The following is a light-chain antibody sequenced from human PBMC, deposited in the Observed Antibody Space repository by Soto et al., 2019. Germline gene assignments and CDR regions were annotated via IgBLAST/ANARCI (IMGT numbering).Light chain of an antibody. V-gene: IGKV2-30*02. J-gene: IGKJ5*01. CDR1: QSLLHSDGIAY. Sequence: DMVMTQTPLSLSVTPGQPACISCKSSQSLLHSDGIAYFSWFQQRPGRSPRRLIYKVSNRDSGVPARFSGSGSGTDFALKISRVEAEDVGVYYCMQGTHWPITFGQGKRLEIK. CDR3: MQGTHWPIT. CDR2: KVS.